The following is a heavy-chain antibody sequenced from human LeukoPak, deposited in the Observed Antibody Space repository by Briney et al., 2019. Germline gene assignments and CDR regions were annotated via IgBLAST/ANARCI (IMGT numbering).Heavy chain of an antibody. J-gene: IGHJ4*02. CDR3: ARLRPRPYYYDSSGYDY. Sequence: SETLSLTCAVYGGSFSVYYWSWIRQPPGKGLEWIGEINHSGSTNYNPSLKSRVTISVDTSKNQFSLKLSSVTAADTAVYYCARLRPRPYYYDSSGYDYWGQGTLVTVSS. CDR1: GGSFSVYY. V-gene: IGHV4-34*01. CDR2: INHSGST. D-gene: IGHD3-22*01.